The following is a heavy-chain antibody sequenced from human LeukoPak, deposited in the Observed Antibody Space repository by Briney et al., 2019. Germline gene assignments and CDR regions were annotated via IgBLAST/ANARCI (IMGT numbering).Heavy chain of an antibody. D-gene: IGHD3-22*01. V-gene: IGHV3-21*01. CDR1: GFTFSSYI. CDR2: ISSSSSYI. J-gene: IGHJ4*02. CDR3: ARAYYYDSSGDYFDY. Sequence: AGGSLRLSCAASGFTFSSYIMNWVRQAPGKGLEWVSSISSSSSYIYYADSVKGRFTISRDNAKNSLYLQMNSLRAEDTAVYYCARAYYYDSSGDYFDYWGQGTLVTVSS.